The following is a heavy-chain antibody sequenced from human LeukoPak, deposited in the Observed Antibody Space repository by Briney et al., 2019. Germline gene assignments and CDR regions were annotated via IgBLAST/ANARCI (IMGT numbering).Heavy chain of an antibody. J-gene: IGHJ6*04. CDR1: GGSFSGYY. D-gene: IGHD3-10*01. CDR2: INHSGST. Sequence: SETLSLTCAVYGGSFSGYYWSWIRQPPGKGLEWIGEINHSGSTNYNPSLKSRVTISVDTSKNQFSLKLSSVTAADTAVYYCGKTRGTYVMAVGGKGTTDPFS. V-gene: IGHV4-34*01. CDR3: GKTRGTYVMAV.